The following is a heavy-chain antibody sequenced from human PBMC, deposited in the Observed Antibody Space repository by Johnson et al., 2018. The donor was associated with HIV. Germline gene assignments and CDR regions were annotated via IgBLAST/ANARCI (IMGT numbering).Heavy chain of an antibody. V-gene: IGHV3-NL1*01. CDR3: AKGDCSGGSCYSFTDAFDI. CDR1: GFTFDDYA. D-gene: IGHD2-15*01. Sequence: QMLLVESGGGVVRPGGSLRLSCAASGFTFDDYAMHWVRQAPGKGLVWVSRINGDGSRLTYADSVKGRFNISRDNSKNTLYLQMKSLRAEDTAVYYCAKGDCSGGSCYSFTDAFDIWGQGTMVTVSS. J-gene: IGHJ3*02. CDR2: INGDGSRL.